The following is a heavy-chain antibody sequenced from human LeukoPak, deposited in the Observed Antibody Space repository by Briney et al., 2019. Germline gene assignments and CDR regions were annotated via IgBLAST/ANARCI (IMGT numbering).Heavy chain of an antibody. V-gene: IGHV1-8*03. Sequence: GASVKVSCKASGYTFTSYDINWVRQATGQGLEWMVWMNPNSGNTGYAQKFQGRVTITRNTSISTAYMELSSLRSEDTAVYYCARGAGSSSAYYYYYYYMDVWGKGTTVTVSS. CDR2: MNPNSGNT. CDR3: ARGAGSSSAYYYYYYYMDV. J-gene: IGHJ6*03. CDR1: GYTFTSYD. D-gene: IGHD6-6*01.